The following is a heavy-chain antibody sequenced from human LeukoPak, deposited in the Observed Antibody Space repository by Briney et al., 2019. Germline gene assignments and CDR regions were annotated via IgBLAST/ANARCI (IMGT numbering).Heavy chain of an antibody. V-gene: IGHV3-7*01. J-gene: IGHJ4*02. CDR1: GFTFSSYW. D-gene: IGHD2-15*01. Sequence: GGSLRLSCAASGFTFSSYWMSWVRQAPGKGLEWVANIKQDGSEKYYVDSVKGRFTISRDNAKNSLYLQMNSLRAEDTAVYYCAKDLGCGGGSCYDNRLDWGQGTLVTVSS. CDR3: AKDLGCGGGSCYDNRLD. CDR2: IKQDGSEK.